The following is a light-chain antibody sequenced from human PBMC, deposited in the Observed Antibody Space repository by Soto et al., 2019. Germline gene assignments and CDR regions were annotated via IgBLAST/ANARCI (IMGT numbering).Light chain of an antibody. Sequence: DIVMTQSPDSLAVSLGERATINCKSSQSILYSSTNKNHLAWYQQKPGQPPKLLFYWASTRESGVPDRFSASRSGTDFTLTISSLQAEDVAVYYCQQYYDIPYTFGQGSKLEIK. CDR2: WAS. V-gene: IGKV4-1*01. CDR1: QSILYSSTNKNH. J-gene: IGKJ2*01. CDR3: QQYYDIPYT.